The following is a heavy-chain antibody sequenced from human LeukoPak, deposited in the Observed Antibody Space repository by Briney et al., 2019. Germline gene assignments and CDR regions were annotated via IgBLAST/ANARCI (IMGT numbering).Heavy chain of an antibody. D-gene: IGHD6-19*01. CDR2: ISNSGGST. J-gene: IGHJ4*02. CDR1: GFIFSRYG. Sequence: GGSLRLSCVASGFIFSRYGMHWVRQAPGKGLEYVSAISNSGGSTYYANSVKGRFTISRDNSKNTLYLQMNSLRAEDTAVYYCASRVAVVGLDHWGQGTLVTVSS. V-gene: IGHV3-64*01. CDR3: ASRVAVVGLDH.